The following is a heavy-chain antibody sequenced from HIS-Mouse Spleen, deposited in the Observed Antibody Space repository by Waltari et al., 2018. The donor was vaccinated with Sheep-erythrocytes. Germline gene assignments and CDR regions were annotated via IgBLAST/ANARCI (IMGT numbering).Heavy chain of an antibody. D-gene: IGHD3-22*01. V-gene: IGHV4-39*01. J-gene: IGHJ4*02. CDR3: ARLYYYDSSGYYFDY. Sequence: QLQLQESGPGLVKPSETLSLTCTGSGGSISSSSYYWGWIRQPPGKGLEWIGSIYYSGSTYYNPSLKSRVTISVDTSKNQFSLKLSSVTAADTAVYYCARLYYYDSSGYYFDYWGQGTLVTVSS. CDR1: GGSISSSSYY. CDR2: IYYSGST.